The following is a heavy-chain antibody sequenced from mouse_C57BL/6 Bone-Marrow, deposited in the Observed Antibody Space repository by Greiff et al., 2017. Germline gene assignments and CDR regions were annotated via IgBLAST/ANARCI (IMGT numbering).Heavy chain of an antibody. CDR2: LLPGSGST. CDR3: ARDPYYYYGSSYDAY. CDR1: GYTFTGYW. V-gene: IGHV1-9*01. Sequence: LQESGAELMKPGASVKLSCKATGYTFTGYWIEWVKQRPGHGLEWIGELLPGSGSTNYNEKFKGKATFTADTSSNTAYMQLSSLTTEDSAIXCCARDPYYYYGSSYDAYWGQGTLVTVSA. J-gene: IGHJ3*01. D-gene: IGHD1-1*01.